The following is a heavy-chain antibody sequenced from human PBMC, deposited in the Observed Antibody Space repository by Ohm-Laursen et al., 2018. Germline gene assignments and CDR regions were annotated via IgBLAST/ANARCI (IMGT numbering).Heavy chain of an antibody. CDR3: ARSPLYYYDSSGYSCLDY. Sequence: GAAVKVSCKASGYTFTSYDINWVRQATGQGLEWMGWMNPNSGNTGYAQKVQGRVTMTTDTSTSTAYMELRSLRSDDTAVYYCARSPLYYYDSSGYSCLDYWGQGTLVTVSS. CDR1: GYTFTSYD. D-gene: IGHD3-22*01. J-gene: IGHJ4*02. V-gene: IGHV1-8*01. CDR2: MNPNSGNT.